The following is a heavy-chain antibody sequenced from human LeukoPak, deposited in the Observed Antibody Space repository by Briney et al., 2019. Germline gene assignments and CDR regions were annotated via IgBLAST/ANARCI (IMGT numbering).Heavy chain of an antibody. V-gene: IGHV4-31*03. CDR2: IYYSGST. J-gene: IGHJ4*02. CDR1: GDSISSGGNY. CDR3: ARWGNSGYASGYFDY. Sequence: SETLSLTCTVSGDSISSGGNYWSWLRQHPGKSLEWIGYIYYSGSTYYNPSLKSRLTISVDTSKNQFSLKLSSVTAADTAVYYCARWGNSGYASGYFDYWGQGTLVTVSS. D-gene: IGHD5-12*01.